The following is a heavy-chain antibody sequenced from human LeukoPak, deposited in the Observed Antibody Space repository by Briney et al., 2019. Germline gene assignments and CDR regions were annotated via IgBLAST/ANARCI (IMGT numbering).Heavy chain of an antibody. CDR2: ILGSGSTS. Sequence: GESLRLSCAASGFTFSGYTMSWVRQAPGKGLEWVSSILGSGSTSYYADSVKGRFTISRDNSKNTLYLQMSSLRAEDTAVYYCAKQYFDLLPYFDDWGQGTLVTVSS. J-gene: IGHJ4*02. V-gene: IGHV3-23*01. CDR3: AKQYFDLLPYFDD. D-gene: IGHD3-9*01. CDR1: GFTFSGYT.